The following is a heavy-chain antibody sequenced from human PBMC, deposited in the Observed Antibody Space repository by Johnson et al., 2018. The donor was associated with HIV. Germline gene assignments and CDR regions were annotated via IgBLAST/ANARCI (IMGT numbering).Heavy chain of an antibody. V-gene: IGHV3-66*02. CDR3: ARDYGDYAHDAFDI. Sequence: VQLVESGGGLVQPGGSLRLSCAASGVTVSNNYMTWVRQAPGKGLEWVSIIYSGGITHYADSVKGRFTISRDNSKNTLYLQMNSLRAEDTAVYYCARDYGDYAHDAFDIWGQGTMVTVSS. J-gene: IGHJ3*02. D-gene: IGHD4-17*01. CDR2: IYSGGIT. CDR1: GVTVSNNY.